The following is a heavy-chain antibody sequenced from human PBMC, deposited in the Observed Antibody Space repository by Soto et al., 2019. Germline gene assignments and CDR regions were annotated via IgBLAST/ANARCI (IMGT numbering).Heavy chain of an antibody. V-gene: IGHV3-23*01. CDR1: GITISNYP. CDR3: VKDDGGYPSTAPH. D-gene: IGHD3-22*01. CDR2: ISGSGDRT. J-gene: IGHJ4*02. Sequence: EVQLLESGGGLVQPGGSLRLSCAASGITISNYPMSWVRQAPGKGLDWVSGISGSGDRTYYAASAKGRFTISKDISRNSLSMKLDSLGVEDTAVYFCVKDDGGYPSTAPHWGQGTLVTVSS.